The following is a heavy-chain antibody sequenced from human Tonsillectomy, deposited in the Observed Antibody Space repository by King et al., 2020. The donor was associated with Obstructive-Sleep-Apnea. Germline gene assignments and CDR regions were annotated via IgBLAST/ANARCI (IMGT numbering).Heavy chain of an antibody. CDR2: IYYTGST. CDR1: GDSINSRSFY. J-gene: IGHJ4*02. D-gene: IGHD3-16*01. V-gene: IGHV4-39*07. CDR3: ARDKGEAVSGRGRLDF. Sequence: QLQESGPGLVKPSETLSLTCSVSGDSINSRSFYWGWIRQPPGKGLEWIGTIYYTGSTYCTPSLKSRVTILADTSKNQFSLKLNSVTAADTAIYYCARDKGEAVSGRGRLDFWGQGTLVTVSS.